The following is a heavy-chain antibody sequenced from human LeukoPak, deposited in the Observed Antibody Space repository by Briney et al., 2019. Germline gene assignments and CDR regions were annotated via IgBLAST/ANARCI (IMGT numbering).Heavy chain of an antibody. J-gene: IGHJ4*02. CDR3: ARDRTAELRYFDWLSESYFDY. V-gene: IGHV4-4*07. CDR2: IYTSGST. D-gene: IGHD3-9*01. Sequence: SETLSLTCTVSGGSISSYYWSWIRQPAGKGLEWIGRIYTSGSTNYNPSLKSRVTMSVDTSKNQFSLKLSSVTAADTAVYYCARDRTAELRYFDWLSESYFDYWGPGTLVTVSS. CDR1: GGSISSYY.